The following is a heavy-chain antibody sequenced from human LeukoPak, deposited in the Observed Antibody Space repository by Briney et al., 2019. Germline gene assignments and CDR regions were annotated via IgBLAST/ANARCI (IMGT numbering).Heavy chain of an antibody. CDR2: INPSGGST. V-gene: IGHV1-46*01. CDR1: GYTFTSYY. J-gene: IGHJ4*02. CDR3: ARDAYYYDSSGYYGFGVDY. Sequence: ASVKVSCKASGYTFTSYYMHWVRQAPGQGLEGMGIINPSGGSTNYRQKFKGRVTMTRDTSTSKVYMDLSSLRSEDTAVYYCARDAYYYDSSGYYGFGVDYWGQGTLVTVSS. D-gene: IGHD3-22*01.